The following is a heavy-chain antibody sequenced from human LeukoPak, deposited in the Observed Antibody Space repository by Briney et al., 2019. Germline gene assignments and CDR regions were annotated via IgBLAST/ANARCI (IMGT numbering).Heavy chain of an antibody. CDR1: GFTVSSNY. V-gene: IGHV3-53*04. CDR3: ARGQVDTAIPPDY. CDR2: IYSGGST. J-gene: IGHJ4*02. Sequence: GGSLRLSCAASGFTVSSNYMSWVRQAPGKGLEWVSVIYSGGSTYYADSVKGRFTISRHNSKSTLYLQMNSLRAEDTAVYYCARGQVDTAIPPDYWGQGTLVTVSS. D-gene: IGHD5-18*01.